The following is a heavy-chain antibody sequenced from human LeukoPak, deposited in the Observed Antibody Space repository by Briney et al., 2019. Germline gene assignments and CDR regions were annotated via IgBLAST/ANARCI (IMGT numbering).Heavy chain of an antibody. Sequence: SETLSLTCTVSGGSISSSSYYWGWIRQPPGKGLEWIGSIYYSGSTYYNPSLKSRVTISVDTSKNQFSLKLSSVTAADTAVYYCARKSSGWYLKWFDPWGQGTLVTVSS. CDR2: IYYSGST. J-gene: IGHJ5*02. CDR1: GGSISSSSYY. V-gene: IGHV4-39*07. CDR3: ARKSSGWYLKWFDP. D-gene: IGHD6-19*01.